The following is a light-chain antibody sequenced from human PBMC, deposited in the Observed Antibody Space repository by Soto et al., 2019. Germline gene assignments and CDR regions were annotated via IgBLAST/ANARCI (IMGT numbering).Light chain of an antibody. V-gene: IGKV3-20*01. CDR2: GAS. CDR1: QSVNSNY. J-gene: IGKJ4*01. Sequence: EIVLTQSPGTLSSSPGERATLSCRASQSVNSNYLAWYQQKPGQAPRLLIYGASSMATGIPYRFSGSGSGTDFTLTISRLEPEDFAVYYCHQYGSSPFTFGGGTKVEIK. CDR3: HQYGSSPFT.